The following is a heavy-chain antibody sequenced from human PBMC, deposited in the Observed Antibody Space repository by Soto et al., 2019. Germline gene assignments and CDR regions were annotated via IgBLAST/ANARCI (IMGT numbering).Heavy chain of an antibody. V-gene: IGHV3-9*01. CDR3: AKDGVMINSYWVYFDY. J-gene: IGHJ4*02. D-gene: IGHD3-16*01. Sequence: DVQLVESGGGSVQPGRSLRLSCAASGFTFDDYAMHWVRQAPGKGLEWVSGITSNSGNIGYADSVKGRFIISRDNAKNSLYLEMNSLRAEDTALYYCAKDGVMINSYWVYFDYWGQGTPVTGSS. CDR2: ITSNSGNI. CDR1: GFTFDDYA.